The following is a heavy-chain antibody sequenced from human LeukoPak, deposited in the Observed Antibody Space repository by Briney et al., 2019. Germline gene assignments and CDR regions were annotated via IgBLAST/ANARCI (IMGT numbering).Heavy chain of an antibody. CDR3: AKAYYDFWSGYRNYFDY. V-gene: IGHV3-23*01. J-gene: IGHJ4*02. D-gene: IGHD3-3*01. Sequence: GGSLRLSCAASGLTFSSYAMSWVRQAPGKGLKWVSGISSSGDSTFYADSVKGRFTISRDNSKNTLYLQMNSLRAEDTAVYYCAKAYYDFWSGYRNYFDYWGQGTLVTVSS. CDR2: ISSSGDST. CDR1: GLTFSSYA.